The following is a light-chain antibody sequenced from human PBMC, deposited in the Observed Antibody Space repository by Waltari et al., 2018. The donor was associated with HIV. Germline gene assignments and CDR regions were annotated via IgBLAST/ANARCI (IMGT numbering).Light chain of an antibody. CDR1: SSDVGGYNL. V-gene: IGLV2-23*02. Sequence: QSALTQPASVSGSPGQSITISCTGSSSDVGGYNLVSWYQQHPVKAPKLMIYEVSKRPSGVSNRLPRSKSGNTASLTNSGLQAQDEADYYCCAYAGSTTYVIFGGGTKLTVL. CDR2: EVS. CDR3: CAYAGSTTYVI. J-gene: IGLJ2*01.